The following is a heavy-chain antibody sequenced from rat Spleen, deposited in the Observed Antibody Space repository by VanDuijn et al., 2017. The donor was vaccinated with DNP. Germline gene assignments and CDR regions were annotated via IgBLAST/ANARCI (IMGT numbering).Heavy chain of an antibody. Sequence: QVQLKESGPGLVQPSQTLSLACTVSGFSLTSYHVHWVRQPSGKGLEWMGVIWTGGRIEYNSVLKSRLTISRDTSKSQVFLKMISLQTEDTATYYCASLNYGRATWFAYWGQGTLVTVSS. CDR3: ASLNYGRATWFAY. J-gene: IGHJ3*01. D-gene: IGHD1-3*01. CDR2: IWTGGRI. V-gene: IGHV2-30*01. CDR1: GFSLTSYH.